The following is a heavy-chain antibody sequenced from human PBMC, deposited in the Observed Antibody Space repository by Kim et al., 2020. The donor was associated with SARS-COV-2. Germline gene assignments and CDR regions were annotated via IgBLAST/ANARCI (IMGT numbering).Heavy chain of an antibody. D-gene: IGHD3-10*01. Sequence: GGSLRLSCAASGFTFSSYWMSWVRQAPGKGLEWVANIKQDGSEKYYVDSVKGRFTISRDNAKNSLYLQMNSLRAEDTAVYYCARDLVTYYYGSGSYWFDPWGQGTLVTVSS. CDR2: IKQDGSEK. CDR3: ARDLVTYYYGSGSYWFDP. V-gene: IGHV3-7*03. J-gene: IGHJ5*02. CDR1: GFTFSSYW.